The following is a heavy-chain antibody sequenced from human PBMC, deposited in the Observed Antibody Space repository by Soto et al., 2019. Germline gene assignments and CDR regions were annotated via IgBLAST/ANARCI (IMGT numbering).Heavy chain of an antibody. CDR1: GFTFSSYS. CDR2: ISSSSSYI. D-gene: IGHD2-15*01. CDR3: ASGCYRSGGSCYCVQGKRPLY. J-gene: IGHJ4*02. Sequence: GGSLRLSCAASGFTFSSYSMNWVRQAPGKGLEWVSSISSSSSYIYYADSVKGRFTISRDNAKNSLYLQMNSLRAEDTAVYYCASGCYRSGGSCYCVQGKRPLYWGQGTLVTVSS. V-gene: IGHV3-21*01.